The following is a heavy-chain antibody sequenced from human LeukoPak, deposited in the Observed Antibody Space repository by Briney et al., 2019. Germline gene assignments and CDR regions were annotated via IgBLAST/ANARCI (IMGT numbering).Heavy chain of an antibody. CDR2: IWYDGSNK. D-gene: IGHD3-22*01. CDR3: ARVYDSSGYYPLRSDY. CDR1: GFTFSSYG. Sequence: PGGSLRLSCAASGFTFSSYGMHWVRQAPGKGLEWVAVIWYDGSNKYYADSVKGRFTISRDNSKNTLYLQMNSLRAEDTAVYYCARVYDSSGYYPLRSDYWGQGTLVTVSS. J-gene: IGHJ4*02. V-gene: IGHV3-33*01.